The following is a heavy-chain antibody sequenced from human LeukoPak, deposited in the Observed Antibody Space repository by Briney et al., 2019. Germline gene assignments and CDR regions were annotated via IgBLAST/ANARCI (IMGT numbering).Heavy chain of an antibody. V-gene: IGHV4-39*01. CDR1: GASINTSNFY. CDR2: VSHTGST. Sequence: SETLSLTCTVSGASINTSNFYWGWIRQPPGKGLESIGSVSHTGSTYYSPSLNSRVTISVDTSKNQFSLKLTSVTAADTAVYFCARQGTMTRGGYWLDPWGQGSLVTVSS. J-gene: IGHJ5*02. CDR3: ARQGTMTRGGYWLDP. D-gene: IGHD3-10*01.